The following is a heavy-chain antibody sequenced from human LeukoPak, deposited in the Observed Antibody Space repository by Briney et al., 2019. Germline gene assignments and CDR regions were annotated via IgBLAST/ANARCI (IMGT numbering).Heavy chain of an antibody. CDR1: GFTFTDAW. J-gene: IGHJ6*03. D-gene: IGHD4-17*01. V-gene: IGHV3-15*01. Sequence: GGSLRLSCAASGFTFTDAWMHWVRQTPGRGLEWVGRIKSKTDGGTTDYAAPVKGRFTISRDDSKNTLYLQMNSLKTEDTAVYYCTTDLFNGDYEVDYYYYYYMDVWGKGTTVTVSS. CDR2: IKSKTDGGTT. CDR3: TTDLFNGDYEVDYYYYYYMDV.